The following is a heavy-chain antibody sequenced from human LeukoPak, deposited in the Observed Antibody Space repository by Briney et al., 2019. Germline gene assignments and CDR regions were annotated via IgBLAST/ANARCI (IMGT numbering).Heavy chain of an antibody. Sequence: GGSLRLSCAASGFTFSSYEMKWVRQAPGKGLEWVSYISSSGSTIYYADSVKGRFTISRDSSKNTLYLQMNSLRPEDTAVYYCARARPSMWIDYWGQGTLVTVSS. CDR3: ARARPSMWIDY. D-gene: IGHD5-12*01. J-gene: IGHJ4*02. CDR1: GFTFSSYE. V-gene: IGHV3-48*03. CDR2: ISSSGSTI.